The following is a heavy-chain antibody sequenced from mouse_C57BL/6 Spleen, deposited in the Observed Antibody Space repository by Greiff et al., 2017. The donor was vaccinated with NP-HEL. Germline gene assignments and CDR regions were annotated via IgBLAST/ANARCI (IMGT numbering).Heavy chain of an antibody. CDR1: GYTFTDYE. J-gene: IGHJ4*01. D-gene: IGHD2-3*01. CDR2: IDPETGGT. Sequence: VQLQQSGAELVRPGASVTLSCKASGYTFTDYEMHWVKQTPVHGLEWIGAIDPETGGTAYNQKFKGKAILTADKSSSTAYMELRSLTSEDSAVYYCTRGGLLNARDYWGQGTSVTVSS. V-gene: IGHV1-15*01. CDR3: TRGGLLNARDY.